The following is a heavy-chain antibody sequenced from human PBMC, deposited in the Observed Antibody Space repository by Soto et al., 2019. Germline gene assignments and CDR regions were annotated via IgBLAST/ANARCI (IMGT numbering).Heavy chain of an antibody. CDR1: GGCLISSNW. CDR2: IYHSGST. J-gene: IGHJ4*02. V-gene: IGHV4-4*02. CDR3: ARRDWSGSKSPFYFDY. D-gene: IGHD3-9*01. Sequence: PSESLSRTCAVSGGCLISSNWWNWVRQPPGKGLEWIGEIYHSGSTYYKPSLKSRVAMSVDTSKNQFSLKLTSATAADTAVYYCARRDWSGSKSPFYFDYWGQGVLVTVSS.